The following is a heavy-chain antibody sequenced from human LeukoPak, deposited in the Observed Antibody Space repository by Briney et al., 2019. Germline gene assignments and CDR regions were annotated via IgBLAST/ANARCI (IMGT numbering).Heavy chain of an antibody. CDR2: IYYSGST. CDR3: ARGVVAAPQTFDY. D-gene: IGHD2-15*01. V-gene: IGHV4-39*07. Sequence: SETLSLTCTVSGGSISSSSYYWGWIRQPPGKGLEWIGSIYYSGSTYYNPSLKSRVTISVDTSKNQFSLKLSSVTAAGTAVYYCARGVVAAPQTFDYWGQGTLVTVSS. CDR1: GGSISSSSYY. J-gene: IGHJ4*02.